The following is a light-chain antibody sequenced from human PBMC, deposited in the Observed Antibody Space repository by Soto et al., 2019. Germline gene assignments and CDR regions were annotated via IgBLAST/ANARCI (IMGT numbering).Light chain of an antibody. CDR2: EVT. Sequence: QSVLTQPASVSGAPVQSLTISCTGTSSDVGKYDRVSWYQQPPGTAPKLIIYEVTNRPSGVPARFSGSKSGNTASLTISGLQAEDEADYYCSSYTSTSRYVFGAGTKVTVL. CDR3: SSYTSTSRYV. J-gene: IGLJ1*01. CDR1: SSDVGKYDR. V-gene: IGLV2-18*02.